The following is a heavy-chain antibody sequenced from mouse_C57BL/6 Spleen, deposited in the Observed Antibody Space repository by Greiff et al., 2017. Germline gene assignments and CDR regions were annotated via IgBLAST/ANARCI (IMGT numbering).Heavy chain of an antibody. J-gene: IGHJ4*01. Sequence: EVMLVESGGGLVQPGGSLKLSCAASGFTFSDYYMYWVRQTPEKRLEWVAYISNGGGSTNYTDTVKGRFTISRDNAKNTLYLQMSRLQSEDTAVYYCARHCSSLYDAMDYWGPGPSVTVSS. V-gene: IGHV5-12*01. CDR1: GFTFSDYY. CDR2: ISNGGGST. D-gene: IGHD1-1*01. CDR3: ARHCSSLYDAMDY.